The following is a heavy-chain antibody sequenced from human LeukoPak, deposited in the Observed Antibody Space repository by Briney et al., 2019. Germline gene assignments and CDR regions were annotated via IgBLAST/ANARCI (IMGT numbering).Heavy chain of an antibody. CDR1: GFTFSSYE. CDR2: ISSSGSTI. D-gene: IGHD3-10*01. V-gene: IGHV3-48*03. Sequence: GGSLRLSCAASGFTFSSYEMNWVRQAPGKGLEWVSYISSSGSTIYYADSVKGRFTISRDNAKNSLYLQMNSLKTEDTAVYYCAKGLRWFGDFYFNFFDYWGQGILVTVSS. CDR3: AKGLRWFGDFYFNFFDY. J-gene: IGHJ4*02.